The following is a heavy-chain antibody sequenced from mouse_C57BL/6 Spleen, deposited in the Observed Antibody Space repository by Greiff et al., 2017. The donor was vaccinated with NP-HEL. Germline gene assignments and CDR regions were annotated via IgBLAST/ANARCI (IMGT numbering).Heavy chain of an antibody. D-gene: IGHD2-14*01. CDR1: GYTFTDYY. J-gene: IGHJ1*03. V-gene: IGHV1-26*01. CDR2: INPNNGGT. Sequence: VQLQQSGPELVKPGASVKISCKASGYTFTDYYMNWVKQSHGKSLEWIGDINPNNGGTSYNQKFKGKATLTVDKSSSTAYMELRSLTSEDSAVYYCARNRGPGYFDVWGTGTTVTVSS. CDR3: ARNRGPGYFDV.